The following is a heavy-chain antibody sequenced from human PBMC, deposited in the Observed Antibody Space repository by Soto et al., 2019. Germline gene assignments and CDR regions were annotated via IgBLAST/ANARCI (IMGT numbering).Heavy chain of an antibody. CDR3: ARCRSYDSSGYYYSWFDP. V-gene: IGHV4-39*01. Sequence: SLTCTVSGGSISSSSYYWGWIRQPPGKGLEWIGSIYYSESTYYNPSLKSRVTISVDTSKNQFSLNLSSVTAADTAVYYCARCRSYDSSGYYYSWFDPWGQGTQVTVSS. CDR2: IYYSEST. J-gene: IGHJ5*02. D-gene: IGHD3-22*01. CDR1: GGSISSSSYY.